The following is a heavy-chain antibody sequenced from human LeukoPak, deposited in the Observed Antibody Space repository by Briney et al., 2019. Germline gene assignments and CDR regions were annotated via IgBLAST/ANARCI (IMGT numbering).Heavy chain of an antibody. CDR2: ISSSSSYI. CDR1: GFTFSSYS. CDR3: ARVGGSYDSSGYYWYYFDY. D-gene: IGHD3-22*01. V-gene: IGHV3-21*01. J-gene: IGHJ4*02. Sequence: GGSLRLPCAASGFTFSSYSMNWVRQAPGKGLEWVSSISSSSSYIYYADSVKGRFTISRDNAKNSLYLQMNSLRAEDTAVYYCARVGGSYDSSGYYWYYFDYWGQGTLVTVSS.